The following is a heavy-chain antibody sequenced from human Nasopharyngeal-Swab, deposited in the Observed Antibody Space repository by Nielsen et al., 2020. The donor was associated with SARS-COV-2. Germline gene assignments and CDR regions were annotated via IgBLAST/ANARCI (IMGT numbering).Heavy chain of an antibody. V-gene: IGHV4-4*02. CDR1: GGSISSSNW. CDR3: AREEGGPTSYYYYGLDV. J-gene: IGHJ6*02. Sequence: SETLSLTCAVSGGSISSSNWWTWVRQPPGKGLGWIGEIYHSGSTNYNPSLRSRVTISVDKSKNQLSLKLNSVTAADTAVYYCAREEGGPTSYYYYGLDVWGQGTTVTVSS. CDR2: IYHSGST. D-gene: IGHD3-16*01.